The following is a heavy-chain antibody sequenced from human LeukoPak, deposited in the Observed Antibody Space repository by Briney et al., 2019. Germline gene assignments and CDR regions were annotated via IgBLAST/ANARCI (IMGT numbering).Heavy chain of an antibody. Sequence: GGSLRLSCAASGFTFSSYGMHWVRQAPGKGLEWVAFIRYDGSNKYYADSAKGRFTISRDNSKNTLYLQMNSLRAEDTAVYYCAKRIAAAGDYWGQGTLVTVSS. V-gene: IGHV3-30*02. J-gene: IGHJ4*02. CDR2: IRYDGSNK. D-gene: IGHD6-13*01. CDR3: AKRIAAAGDY. CDR1: GFTFSSYG.